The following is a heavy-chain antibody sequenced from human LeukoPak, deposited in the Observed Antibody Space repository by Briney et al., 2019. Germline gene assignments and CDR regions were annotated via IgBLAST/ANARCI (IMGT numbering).Heavy chain of an antibody. D-gene: IGHD3-22*01. CDR3: ARDRAYYYDSSGYVYYYYYYMDV. Sequence: ASVKVSCKSSGYTFTDYFIQWVRQAPGQGLEWMGRINAKSGGTGDAPDFQGRVTMTRDTSISTAYMELSSLRSDDTAVYYCARDRAYYYDSSGYVYYYYYYMDVWGKGTTVTVSS. J-gene: IGHJ6*03. V-gene: IGHV1-2*06. CDR1: GYTFTDYF. CDR2: INAKSGGT.